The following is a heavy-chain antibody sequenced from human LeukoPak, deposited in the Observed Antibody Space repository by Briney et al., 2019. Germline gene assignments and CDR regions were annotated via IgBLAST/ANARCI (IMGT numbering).Heavy chain of an antibody. CDR2: IYYSGST. J-gene: IGHJ4*02. Sequence: SQTLSLTCTVSGGSISSGGYYWSWIRQHPGKGLEWIGYIYYSGSTNYNPSLKSRVTISVDTSKNQYSLKLSSVTAADTAVYYCARSETMVRGVHDYWGQGTLVTVSS. V-gene: IGHV4-61*08. CDR1: GGSISSGGYY. D-gene: IGHD3-10*01. CDR3: ARSETMVRGVHDY.